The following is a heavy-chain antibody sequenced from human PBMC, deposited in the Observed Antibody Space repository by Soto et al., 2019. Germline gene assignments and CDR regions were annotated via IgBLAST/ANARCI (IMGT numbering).Heavy chain of an antibody. Sequence: QLQLQESGSGLVKPSQTLSLTCAVSGGSISSGGYSWSWIRQPPGKGLELIGYIYHSGSTYYNPSLKSRITISVDRSKNQFSLKLSSVTAADTAVYYCASGYPGNWFDPWGQGTLVTVSS. D-gene: IGHD6-13*01. CDR2: IYHSGST. CDR1: GGSISSGGYS. J-gene: IGHJ5*02. CDR3: ASGYPGNWFDP. V-gene: IGHV4-30-2*01.